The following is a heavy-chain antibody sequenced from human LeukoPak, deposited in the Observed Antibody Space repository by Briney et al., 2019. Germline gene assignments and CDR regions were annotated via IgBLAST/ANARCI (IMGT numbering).Heavy chain of an antibody. D-gene: IGHD5-24*01. CDR2: ISSSSSYI. V-gene: IGHV3-21*01. CDR3: ARDSADGYNPFDY. Sequence: GGSLRLSCAASGFTFSSYSMNWVRQAPGKGLEWVSSISSSSSYIYYADSVKGRFTISRDNAKNSLYLQMNSLRAEDTAVYYCARDSADGYNPFDYWGQGTLVTASS. CDR1: GFTFSSYS. J-gene: IGHJ4*02.